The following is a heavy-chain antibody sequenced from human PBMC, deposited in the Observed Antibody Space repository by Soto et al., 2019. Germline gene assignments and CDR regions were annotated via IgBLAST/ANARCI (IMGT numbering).Heavy chain of an antibody. CDR2: ISGSGGST. V-gene: IGHV3-23*01. CDR3: AKDLSFVNDSGSRG. D-gene: IGHD1-26*01. CDR1: GFTFSSYA. Sequence: GGSLRLSCAASGFTFSSYAMSWVRQAPGKGLEWVSAISGSGGSTYYADSVKGRFTISRDNSKNTLYLQMNSLRAEDTAVYYCAKDLSFVNDSGSRGWGQGTLVTVSS. J-gene: IGHJ4*02.